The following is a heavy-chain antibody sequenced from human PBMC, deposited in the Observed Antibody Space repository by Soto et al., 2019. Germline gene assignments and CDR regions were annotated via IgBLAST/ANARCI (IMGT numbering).Heavy chain of an antibody. J-gene: IGHJ5*02. Sequence: GESLKISCKGSEYSFTSYWIGWVRQMPGKGLEWMGIIYPGDSDTRYSPSFQGQVTISADKSISTAYLQWSSLKASDTAMYYCARLTMVRGTANWFDPWGQGTLVTVSS. V-gene: IGHV5-51*01. CDR2: IYPGDSDT. D-gene: IGHD3-10*01. CDR1: EYSFTSYW. CDR3: ARLTMVRGTANWFDP.